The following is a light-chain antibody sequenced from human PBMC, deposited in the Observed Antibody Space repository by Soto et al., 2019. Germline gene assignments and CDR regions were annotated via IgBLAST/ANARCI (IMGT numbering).Light chain of an antibody. Sequence: QSVLTQPPSASGTPGQSVTISCSGSSSNIGNNFVFWYHQVPGTAPVLLIYANTQRSSGVPDRGSGSKSGTSASLAISGLRDDDEGDYYCAVWDDGLSGWVLGGGTKVTVL. CDR3: AVWDDGLSGWV. V-gene: IGLV1-47*02. J-gene: IGLJ3*02. CDR2: ANT. CDR1: SSNIGNNF.